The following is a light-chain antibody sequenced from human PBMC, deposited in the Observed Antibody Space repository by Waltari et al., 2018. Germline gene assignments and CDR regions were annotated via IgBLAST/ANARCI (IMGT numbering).Light chain of an antibody. CDR3: AAWDDRLNGVV. V-gene: IGLV1-44*01. CDR1: KSNIGSST. CDR2: NDD. Sequence: QSVLTQPPSASGTPGQRVTISCSGRKSNIGSSTVHWYQHLPGTAPKLLIYNDDERPSWVPDRFSGSKSDTSASLGISGLQSEDEADYYCAAWDDRLNGVVFGGGTKLTVL. J-gene: IGLJ3*02.